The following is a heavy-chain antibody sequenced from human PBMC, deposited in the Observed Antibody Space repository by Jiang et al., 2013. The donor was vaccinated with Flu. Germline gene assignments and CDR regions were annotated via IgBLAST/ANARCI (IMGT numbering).Heavy chain of an antibody. CDR3: ARGGFDYYGSGSYYYYFDY. V-gene: IGHV1-2*05. J-gene: IGHJ4*02. CDR2: INPNSGGT. Sequence: GAEVKKPGASVKVSCKASGYTFTGYYMHWVRQAPGQGLEWMGRINPNSGGTNYAQKFQGRVTMTRDTSISTAYMELSRLRSDDTVVYYCARGGFDYYGSGSYYYYFDYWGQGTLVTVSS. D-gene: IGHD3-10*01. CDR1: GYTFTGYY.